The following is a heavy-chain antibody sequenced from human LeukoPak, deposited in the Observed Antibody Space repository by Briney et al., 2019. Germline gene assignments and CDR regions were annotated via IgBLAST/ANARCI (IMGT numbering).Heavy chain of an antibody. D-gene: IGHD3-22*01. Sequence: GGSLRLSCAASGFTFSSYWMHWVRQAPGKGLVWVSRINSDGSSTSYADSVKGRFTISRDNAKNTPYLQMNSLRAEDTAVYYCARETYYYDSSGYYYGDYFDYWGQGTLVTVSS. V-gene: IGHV3-74*01. CDR3: ARETYYYDSSGYYYGDYFDY. J-gene: IGHJ4*02. CDR1: GFTFSSYW. CDR2: INSDGSST.